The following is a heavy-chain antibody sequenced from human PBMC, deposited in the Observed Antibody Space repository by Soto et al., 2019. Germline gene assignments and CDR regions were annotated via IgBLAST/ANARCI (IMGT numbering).Heavy chain of an antibody. J-gene: IGHJ4*02. CDR2: INHSGST. CDR1: GGSFSGYY. V-gene: IGHV4-34*01. CDR3: ARGRFYYDFWSGYSYYFDY. Sequence: KPSETLSLTCAVYGGSFSGYYWSWIRQPPGKGLEWIGEINHSGSTNYNPSLKSRVTISVDTSKNQFSLKLSSVTAADTAVYYCARGRFYYDFWSGYSYYFDYWGQGTLVTVSS. D-gene: IGHD3-3*01.